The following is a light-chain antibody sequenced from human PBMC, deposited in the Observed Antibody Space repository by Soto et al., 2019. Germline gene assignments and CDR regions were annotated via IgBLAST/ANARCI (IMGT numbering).Light chain of an antibody. Sequence: QMTQSPSTLSASVGDRVTITCWASQSVGSWLALHQQKAGRAPKVLVYKASSLQNGVPSRFSGSGSGTEFNLTISSLQPADVPTYFCQQYSRYPWTFGQGTKVEIK. CDR2: KAS. J-gene: IGKJ1*01. V-gene: IGKV1-5*03. CDR1: QSVGSW. CDR3: QQYSRYPWT.